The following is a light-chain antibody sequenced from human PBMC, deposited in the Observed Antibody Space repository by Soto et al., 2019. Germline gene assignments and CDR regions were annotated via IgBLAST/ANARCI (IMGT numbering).Light chain of an antibody. CDR1: PCIRED. V-gene: IGKV1-6*01. J-gene: IGKJ4*01. CDR2: TAS. CDR3: LQEYNYPLT. Sequence: AIQMTQSPSSLSASVGDRVTITCRASPCIREDLGLYQVKPGKAPKLLIYTASNLQSGVPSRFSGSGSGTDFSLAINSLQPEDFATYYCLQEYNYPLTFGGGTKVEIK.